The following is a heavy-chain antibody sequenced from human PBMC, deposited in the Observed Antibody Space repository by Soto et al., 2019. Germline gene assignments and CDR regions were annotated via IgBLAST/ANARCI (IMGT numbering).Heavy chain of an antibody. Sequence: PSETLSLTCAVYGGSFSGYYWSWIRQPPGKGLEWIGEINHSGSTNYNPSLKSRVTISVDTSKNQFSLKLSSVTAADTAVYYCARGQVSVNMVATEGFDYWGQGTLVTVSS. CDR1: GGSFSGYY. CDR3: ARGQVSVNMVATEGFDY. J-gene: IGHJ4*02. D-gene: IGHD5-12*01. V-gene: IGHV4-34*01. CDR2: INHSGST.